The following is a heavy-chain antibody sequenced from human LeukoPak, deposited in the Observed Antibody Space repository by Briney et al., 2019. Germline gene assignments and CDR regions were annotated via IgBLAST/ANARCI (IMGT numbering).Heavy chain of an antibody. CDR2: IYPLNSDT. CDR3: ASARGGNYYWDY. J-gene: IGHJ4*02. Sequence: GGSLQISCKCSGSIFTNYWIGWGRQLPGRGVEWMAIIYPLNSDTKYSPSFQGQVTISTARSISTAYLQWSSLKASDTAMYYCASARGGNYYWDYWGQGTLVTVSS. D-gene: IGHD3-16*01. CDR1: GSIFTNYW. V-gene: IGHV5-51*01.